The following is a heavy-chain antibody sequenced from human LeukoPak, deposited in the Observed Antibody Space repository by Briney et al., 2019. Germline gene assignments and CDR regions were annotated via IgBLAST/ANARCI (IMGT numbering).Heavy chain of an antibody. CDR3: AREDSSSEDYYYYGMDV. J-gene: IGHJ6*04. CDR1: GFTFNDYD. V-gene: IGHV3-30*04. CDR2: ISYDGSNE. Sequence: GGSLRLSCAASGFTFNDYDIHWVRQAPGKGLDWVALISYDGSNEYYADSVKGRFTISRDNSRDTLYLQRNSLRADDTAIYYCAREDSSSEDYYYYGMDVWGKGTTVTVSS. D-gene: IGHD6-13*01.